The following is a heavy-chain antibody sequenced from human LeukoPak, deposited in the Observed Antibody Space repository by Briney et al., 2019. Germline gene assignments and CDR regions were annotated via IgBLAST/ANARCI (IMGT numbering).Heavy chain of an antibody. J-gene: IGHJ2*01. CDR2: IHYSGKT. D-gene: IGHD1-14*01. CDR1: GGSINNYY. Sequence: PSETLSLTCTVSGGSINNYYWIWIRQPPGKGLEWIGYIHYSGKTNYNPSLKSRVAISVDTSKNQFSLQLSSVTAADTAVYYCARGFNRSYWYFDLWGRGTLVTVSS. V-gene: IGHV4-59*08. CDR3: ARGFNRSYWYFDL.